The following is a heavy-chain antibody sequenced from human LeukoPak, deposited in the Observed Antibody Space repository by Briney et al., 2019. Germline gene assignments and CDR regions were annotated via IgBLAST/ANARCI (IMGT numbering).Heavy chain of an antibody. V-gene: IGHV1-2*06. CDR1: GYTFTGYY. D-gene: IGHD5-18*01. J-gene: IGHJ4*02. Sequence: ASVKVSCKASGYTFTGYYMHWVRQAPGQGLEWMGRIHPNSGGTNYAQKFQGRVTMTRDTSISTAYMELSRLRSDDTAVYYCARAVDTAMVRGDYWGQGTLVTVSP. CDR2: IHPNSGGT. CDR3: ARAVDTAMVRGDY.